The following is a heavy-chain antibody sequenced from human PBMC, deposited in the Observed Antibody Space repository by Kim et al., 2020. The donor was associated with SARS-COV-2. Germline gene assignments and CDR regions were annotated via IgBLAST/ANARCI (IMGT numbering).Heavy chain of an antibody. J-gene: IGHJ6*02. CDR2: IRRESYGGTA. V-gene: IGHV3-49*04. CDR1: GFTFGDYG. Sequence: GGSLRLSCTASGFTFGDYGLTWVRQAPGKGLKWVGFIRRESYGGTAEYAAAMKGRVTISRDDSESIAYLQLNSLRSEDTAVYYCARDYEMDVWGQGTTVTVS. CDR3: ARDYEMDV.